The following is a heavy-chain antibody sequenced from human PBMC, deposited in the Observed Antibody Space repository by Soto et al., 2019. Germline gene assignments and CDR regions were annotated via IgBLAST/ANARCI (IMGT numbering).Heavy chain of an antibody. J-gene: IGHJ5*02. CDR2: ISYDGSNK. CDR1: GFTFSSYA. Sequence: PGGSLRLSCAASGFTFSSYAMHWVRQAPGKGLEWMAVISYDGSNKYYADSVKGRFTISRDNSKNTLYLQMNSLRAEDTAVYYCARESYYYDSSGYYFNWFDPWGQRTLVTVSS. D-gene: IGHD3-22*01. V-gene: IGHV3-30-3*01. CDR3: ARESYYYDSSGYYFNWFDP.